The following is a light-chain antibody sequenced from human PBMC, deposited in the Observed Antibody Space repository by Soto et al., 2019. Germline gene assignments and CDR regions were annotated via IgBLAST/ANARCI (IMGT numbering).Light chain of an antibody. CDR1: SSDVGAYNY. CDR3: SSFAGSRVLV. Sequence: QSALTQPASVSGSPGQSITISCTGTSSDVGAYNYVSWYQQHPGKPPQLIIYAVSDRPSGVSNRFSGSKSGNTASLTISGLQAEDEAVYYCSSFAGSRVLVLGGGTKLTVL. J-gene: IGLJ2*01. CDR2: AVS. V-gene: IGLV2-14*01.